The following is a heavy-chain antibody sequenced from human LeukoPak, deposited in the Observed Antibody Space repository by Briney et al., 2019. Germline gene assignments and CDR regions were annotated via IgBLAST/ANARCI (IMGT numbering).Heavy chain of an antibody. CDR2: IDPSDSYT. CDR1: GSSFTSYW. Sequence: GEALKISCQGSGSSFTSYWISWGRQLPGKGLEWMGRIDPSDSYTNYSPSFQGHVTISADKSISTAYLQWSSLKASDTAMYYCASSYGSGSYYKDGDYWGQGTLVTVSS. D-gene: IGHD3-10*01. J-gene: IGHJ4*02. CDR3: ASSYGSGSYYKDGDY. V-gene: IGHV5-10-1*01.